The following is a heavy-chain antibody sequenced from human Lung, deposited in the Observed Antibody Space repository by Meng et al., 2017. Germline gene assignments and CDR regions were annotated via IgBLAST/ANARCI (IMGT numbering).Heavy chain of an antibody. Sequence: VDVQQWGAGLVKPSDTLSLTCVVSGGSFSDYYWSWIRQPPGKGLEWIGEINHSGSTNYNPSLESRATISVDTSQNNLSLKLSSVTAADSAVYYCARGPTTMAHDFDYWGQGTLVTVSS. CDR1: GGSFSDYY. CDR3: ARGPTTMAHDFDY. V-gene: IGHV4-34*01. D-gene: IGHD4-11*01. CDR2: INHSGST. J-gene: IGHJ4*02.